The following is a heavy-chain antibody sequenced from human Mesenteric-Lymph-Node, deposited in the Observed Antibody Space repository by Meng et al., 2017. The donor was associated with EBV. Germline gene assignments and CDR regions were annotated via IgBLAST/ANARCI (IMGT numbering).Heavy chain of an antibody. J-gene: IGHJ6*02. CDR2: INTHTGNP. V-gene: IGHV7-4-1*02. Sequence: QVPLVQSGSGLKNPGASVTVSCQASGYTFTTFSMNWVRQAPGQGLEWMGWINTHTGNPTYAPGFTGRFVFSLDTSVSTAYLQISSLKAEDTAVYYCARASYGMDVWGQGTTVTVSS. CDR1: GYTFTTFS. CDR3: ARASYGMDV.